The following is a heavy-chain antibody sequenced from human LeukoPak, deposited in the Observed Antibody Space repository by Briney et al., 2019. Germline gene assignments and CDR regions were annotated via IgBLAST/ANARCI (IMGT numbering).Heavy chain of an antibody. Sequence: SETLSLTCTVSGGSISSSSYYWGWIRQPPGKGLEWIGSIYYSGSTYYNPSLKSRVTISVDTSKNQFSLKLSSVTAADTAVYYCATQTRIVGATKTIDYWGQGTLVTVSS. CDR3: ATQTRIVGATKTIDY. J-gene: IGHJ4*02. V-gene: IGHV4-39*01. CDR2: IYYSGST. CDR1: GGSISSSSYY. D-gene: IGHD1-26*01.